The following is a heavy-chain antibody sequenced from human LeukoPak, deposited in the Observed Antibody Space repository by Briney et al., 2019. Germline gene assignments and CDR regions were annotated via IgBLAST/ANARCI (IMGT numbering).Heavy chain of an antibody. CDR1: GGSISKFH. Sequence: SETLSLTCTVSGGSISKFHWSWSRQPPGKGLEWMGYIYDSGSTNYNPSLKSRVTISLDTSKSQFSLKLSSVTAADTAVYYCARHSNSGWYTIDYWGQGTLVTVSS. J-gene: IGHJ4*02. V-gene: IGHV4-59*08. CDR3: ARHSNSGWYTIDY. D-gene: IGHD6-19*01. CDR2: IYDSGST.